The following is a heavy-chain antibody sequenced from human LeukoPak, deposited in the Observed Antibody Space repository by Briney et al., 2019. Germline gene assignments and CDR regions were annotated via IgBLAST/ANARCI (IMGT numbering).Heavy chain of an antibody. CDR2: ISPDGSAT. D-gene: IGHD3-16*01. Sequence: GGSLRLSCVASGFTFSTNWMHWVRHGPGKGLVWVSRISPDGSATTYADSVKGRFTISRDNAKNTVYLQMNSLSAEDTAVYYCVRALLGLDDYWGQGTLVTVSS. J-gene: IGHJ4*02. V-gene: IGHV3-74*03. CDR3: VRALLGLDDY. CDR1: GFTFSTNW.